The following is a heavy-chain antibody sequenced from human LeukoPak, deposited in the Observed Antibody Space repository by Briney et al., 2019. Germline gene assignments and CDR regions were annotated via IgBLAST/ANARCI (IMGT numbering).Heavy chain of an antibody. V-gene: IGHV4-59*01. CDR1: GGSFSSYY. D-gene: IGHD1-26*01. J-gene: IGHJ4*02. CDR2: IYYSGST. Sequence: SETLSLTCTVSGGSFSSYYWSWIRQPPGKGLEWIGYIYYSGSTNYNSSLKSRVTISVDTSKNQFSPKLSSVTAADTAVYYCARSRGRELTPFDYWGQGTLVTVSS. CDR3: ARSRGRELTPFDY.